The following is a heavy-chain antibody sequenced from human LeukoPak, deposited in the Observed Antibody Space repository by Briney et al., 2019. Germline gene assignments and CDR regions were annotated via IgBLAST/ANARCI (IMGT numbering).Heavy chain of an antibody. CDR3: ARGVPCWFAEIYNWVDP. V-gene: IGHV1-46*01. CDR2: INPSDGST. D-gene: IGHD3-10*01. CDR1: GYTFTGYY. J-gene: IGHJ5*02. Sequence: ASVTVSLKCSGYTFTGYYMHWLRQAPGQGLEWVGIINPSDGSTSYAQKFQGRITMARDQSTSTVYMELSSLRSEDTAVYNCARGVPCWFAEIYNWVDPGGQGTLVTVSS.